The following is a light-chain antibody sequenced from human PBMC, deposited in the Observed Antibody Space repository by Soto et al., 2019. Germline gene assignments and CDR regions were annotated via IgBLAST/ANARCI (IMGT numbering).Light chain of an antibody. CDR3: SLYYSGARV. CDR2: DTS. Sequence: QAVVTQEPSLTVSPGGTVTLTCGSTTGAVTSGHYPYWFQQKPGQAPRTLIYDTSNKPSWTPARLSGSLLGGKAAMTLSGAQPEDEAEYYCSLYYSGARVFGGGTKLTVL. V-gene: IGLV7-46*01. CDR1: TGAVTSGHY. J-gene: IGLJ3*02.